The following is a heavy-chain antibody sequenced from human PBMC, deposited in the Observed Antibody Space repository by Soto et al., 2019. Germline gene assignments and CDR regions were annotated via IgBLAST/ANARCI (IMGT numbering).Heavy chain of an antibody. V-gene: IGHV4-59*01. CDR2: IYYSGST. D-gene: IGHD6-6*01. J-gene: IGHJ3*02. Sequence: SETLSLTCTVSGGSISSYYWSWIRQSPGKGLEWIGYIYYSGSTNYNPSLKSRVTISVDTSKNQFSLKLSSVTAADTAVYYCAREYPIAARPLDAFDIWGQGTMVTVSS. CDR3: AREYPIAARPLDAFDI. CDR1: GGSISSYY.